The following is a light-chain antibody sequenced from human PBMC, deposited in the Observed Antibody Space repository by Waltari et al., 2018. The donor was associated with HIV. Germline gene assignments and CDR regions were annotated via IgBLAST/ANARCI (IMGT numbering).Light chain of an antibody. CDR2: WNT. J-gene: IGLJ3*02. CDR3: AVWDNSLSAQV. Sequence: QSVLTQSPSISGTPGQRVAISCSGSSSNIGNNYVSLYQQVPGTTPKPLLFWNTQRPSGVSDRFSGSVSGTSASLAISGLRSDDEANYYCAVWDNSLSAQVFGGGTTLTVL. CDR1: SSNIGNNY. V-gene: IGLV1-47*01.